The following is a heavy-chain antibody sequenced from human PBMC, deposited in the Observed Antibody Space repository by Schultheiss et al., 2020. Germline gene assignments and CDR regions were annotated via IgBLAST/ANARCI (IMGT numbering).Heavy chain of an antibody. CDR1: GGSISSSNW. D-gene: IGHD6-13*01. CDR3: ARDSVGSSWSYNWFDP. Sequence: SETLSLTCAVSGGSISSSNWWSWVRQPPGKGLEWIGEIYHSGSTNYNPSLKSRVTISVDKSKNQFSLKLSSVTAADTAVYYCARDSVGSSWSYNWFDPWGQGTLVTVSS. CDR2: IYHSGST. V-gene: IGHV4-4*02. J-gene: IGHJ5*02.